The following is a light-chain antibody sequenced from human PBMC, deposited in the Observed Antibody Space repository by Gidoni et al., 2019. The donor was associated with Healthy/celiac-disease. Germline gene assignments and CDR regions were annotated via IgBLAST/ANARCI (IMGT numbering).Light chain of an antibody. CDR3: RQYGSSPRT. V-gene: IGKV3-20*01. J-gene: IGKJ1*01. CDR1: QSVSSSY. CDR2: GAS. Sequence: EIVLTQPPGTLSLSPGERATLTCRASQSVSSSYLAWYQQKPGQAPRLLIYGASSRATCIPDRFSGSGSGTDFSLTISSLEPEVFAVYYCRQYGSSPRTFGQGTKVEIK.